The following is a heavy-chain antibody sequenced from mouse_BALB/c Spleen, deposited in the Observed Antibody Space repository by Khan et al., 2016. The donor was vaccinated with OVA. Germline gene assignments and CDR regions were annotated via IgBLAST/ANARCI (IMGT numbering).Heavy chain of an antibody. J-gene: IGHJ3*01. Sequence: QVQLQQSGTELVRPGVSVKISCKGSGSIFTDYAMNWVKESHEKSLEWIGVISTYYGDARYTQKFKGKVTMTVDKSSNTAYMELARLTSEDSAIYYCASEGSSGVFAYWGQGTLVTVSA. V-gene: IGHV1S137*01. D-gene: IGHD1-1*01. CDR1: GSIFTDYA. CDR3: ASEGSSGVFAY. CDR2: ISTYYGDA.